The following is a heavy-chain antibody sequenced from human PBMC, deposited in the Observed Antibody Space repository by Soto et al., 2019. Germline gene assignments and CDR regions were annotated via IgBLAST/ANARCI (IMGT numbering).Heavy chain of an antibody. Sequence: GGSLRLSCAASGFTFDDYAMHWVRQAPGKGLEWVSGISWNSGSIGYADSVKGRFTISRDNAKNSLYLQMNSLRAEDTALYYCASEMGHAFDYWGQGTLVTVSS. V-gene: IGHV3-9*01. D-gene: IGHD2-8*01. CDR3: ASEMGHAFDY. CDR2: ISWNSGSI. CDR1: GFTFDDYA. J-gene: IGHJ4*02.